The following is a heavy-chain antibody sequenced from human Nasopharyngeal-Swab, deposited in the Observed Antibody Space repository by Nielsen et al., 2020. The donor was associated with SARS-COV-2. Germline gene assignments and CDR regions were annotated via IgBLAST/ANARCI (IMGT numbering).Heavy chain of an antibody. D-gene: IGHD1-1*01. Sequence: GGPLRLSCAASGFTFSSYSMNWVRQAPGMGLEWVSVIHSDGTSPKYADSVKGRFTISRDNSKDTLYLQMNSLRAEDTAVYYCAKDLPEGWNSYLWYFDLWGRGTLVTVSS. CDR3: AKDLPEGWNSYLWYFDL. J-gene: IGHJ2*01. CDR2: IHSDGTSP. V-gene: IGHV3-23*03. CDR1: GFTFSSYS.